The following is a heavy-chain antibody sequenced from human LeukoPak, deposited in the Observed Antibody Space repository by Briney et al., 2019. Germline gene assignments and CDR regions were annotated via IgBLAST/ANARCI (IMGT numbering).Heavy chain of an antibody. J-gene: IGHJ4*02. CDR1: GFTFSTSG. CDR3: AKDFNSYTSFLWY. CDR2: ISWNSGTI. Sequence: GRSLRLSCAASGFTFSTSGMHWVRQAPGKGLEWVSGISWNSGTIDYADSVKGRFTISRDNAKNSLYLQMNSLRTEDTALYYCAKDFNSYTSFLWYWGQGALVTVSS. V-gene: IGHV3-9*01. D-gene: IGHD5-18*01.